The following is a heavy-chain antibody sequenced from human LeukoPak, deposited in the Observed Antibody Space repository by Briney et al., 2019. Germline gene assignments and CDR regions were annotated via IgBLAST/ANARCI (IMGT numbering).Heavy chain of an antibody. CDR3: ARVYSSSWLYFDY. Sequence: SETLSLTCTVSGGPISSYYWSWIRQPPGKGLEWIGYIYYSGSTNYNPSLKSRITISVGTSKNRFSLKLSSVTAADTAVYYCARVYSSSWLYFDYWGQGTLVTVSS. J-gene: IGHJ4*02. CDR1: GGPISSYY. CDR2: IYYSGST. D-gene: IGHD6-13*01. V-gene: IGHV4-59*01.